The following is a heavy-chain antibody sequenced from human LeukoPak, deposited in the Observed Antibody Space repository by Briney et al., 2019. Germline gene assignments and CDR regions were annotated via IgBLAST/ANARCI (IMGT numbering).Heavy chain of an antibody. CDR3: ARDYYDSSGREGFDY. D-gene: IGHD3-22*01. V-gene: IGHV1-24*01. CDR1: GYTLTELS. J-gene: IGHJ4*02. Sequence: ASVKVSCKVSGYTLTELSMHWVRQAPGKGLEWMGGFDPEDGETIYAQKLQGRVTMTTDTSTSTAYMELRSLRSDDTAVYYCARDYYDSSGREGFDYWGQGTLVTVSS. CDR2: FDPEDGET.